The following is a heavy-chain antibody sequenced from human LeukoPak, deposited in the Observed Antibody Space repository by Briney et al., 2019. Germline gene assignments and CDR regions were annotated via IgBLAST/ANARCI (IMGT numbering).Heavy chain of an antibody. CDR1: GGSFSGYY. CDR2: IYYSGST. V-gene: IGHV4-31*11. D-gene: IGHD3-3*01. J-gene: IGHJ4*02. CDR3: ARVSGDFWSGYYQVDY. Sequence: SETLSLTCAVYGGSFSGYYWSWIRQHPGKGLEWIGYIYYSGSTYYNPSLKSRVTMSVDTSKNQFSLKLSSVTAADTAVYYCARVSGDFWSGYYQVDYWGQGTLVTVSS.